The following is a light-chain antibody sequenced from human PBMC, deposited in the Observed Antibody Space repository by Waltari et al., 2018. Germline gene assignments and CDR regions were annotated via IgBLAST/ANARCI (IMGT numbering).Light chain of an antibody. CDR2: GAS. V-gene: IGKV3-20*01. CDR1: QSISRY. Sequence: TLSLAPGERSTRSCRASQSISRYLAWYQQKPGQAPRLLIYGASTRATGIPDRFSGSGSGTDFSLTISGLEPEDSAVYYCQHHFRLPATFGQGP. J-gene: IGKJ1*01. CDR3: QHHFRLPAT.